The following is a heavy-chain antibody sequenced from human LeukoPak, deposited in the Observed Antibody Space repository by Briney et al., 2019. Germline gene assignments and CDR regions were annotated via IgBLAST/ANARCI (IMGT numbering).Heavy chain of an antibody. CDR3: ARGSIVVVPAATRFDP. CDR2: INPNSGGT. CDR1: GYTFTGYY. Sequence: ASVKVSSKASGYTFTGYYMHWVRQAPGQGLEWMGWINPNSGGTNYAQKFQGRVTMTRDTSISTAYMELSRLRSDDTAVYYCARGSIVVVPAATRFDPWGQGTLVTVSS. J-gene: IGHJ5*02. V-gene: IGHV1-2*02. D-gene: IGHD2-2*01.